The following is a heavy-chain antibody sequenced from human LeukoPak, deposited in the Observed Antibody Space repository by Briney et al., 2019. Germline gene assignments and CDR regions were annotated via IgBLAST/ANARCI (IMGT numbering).Heavy chain of an antibody. CDR1: GYDFANFW. V-gene: IGHV5-51*01. CDR3: ATQGTLTPHNAFDV. Sequence: GESLKISCQASGYDFANFWIGWVRQMPGKGLYWMGIIYPGDSDTRYSPSFQGQVTISADKSISTAYLPWTSLKASDTAMYYCATQGTLTPHNAFDVWGQGTMVTVSS. CDR2: IYPGDSDT. J-gene: IGHJ3*01. D-gene: IGHD2-15*01.